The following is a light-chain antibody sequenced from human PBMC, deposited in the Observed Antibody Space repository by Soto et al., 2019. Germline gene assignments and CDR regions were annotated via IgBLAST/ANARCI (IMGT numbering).Light chain of an antibody. Sequence: SPASFSASTGDRVTITCRASQGISSYLAWYQQKPGKAPKLLIYAASTLQSGVPSRFSGSGSGTDFTLTISCLQSEDFATYYCQQYYSYPRTFCQGTNVDI. CDR1: QGISSY. CDR3: QQYYSYPRT. V-gene: IGKV1-8*01. CDR2: AAS. J-gene: IGKJ1*01.